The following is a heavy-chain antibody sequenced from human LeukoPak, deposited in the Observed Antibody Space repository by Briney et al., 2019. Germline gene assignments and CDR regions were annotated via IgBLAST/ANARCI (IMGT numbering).Heavy chain of an antibody. V-gene: IGHV3-74*01. CDR1: GFTFSSYW. CDR3: ARDGTGYSSSWDLDY. CDR2: INSDGSST. Sequence: GGSLRLSCAASGFTFSSYWMHRVRQAPGKGLVWVSRINSDGSSTSYADSVKGRFTISRDNAKNTLYLQMNSLRAEDTAVYYCARDGTGYSSSWDLDYWGQGTLVTVSS. J-gene: IGHJ4*02. D-gene: IGHD6-13*01.